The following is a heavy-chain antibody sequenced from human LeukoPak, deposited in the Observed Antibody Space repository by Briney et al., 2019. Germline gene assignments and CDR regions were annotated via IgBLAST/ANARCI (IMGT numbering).Heavy chain of an antibody. J-gene: IGHJ3*02. D-gene: IGHD7-27*01. V-gene: IGHV4-34*01. CDR1: GGSFSGYY. CDR3: ARDAGEGLDAFDI. Sequence: SETLSLTCAVYGGSFSGYYWSWIRQPPGKGLEWIGYIYHSGSTYYNPSLKSRVTISVDRSKNQFSLKLSSVTAADTAVYYCARDAGEGLDAFDIWGQGTMVTVSS. CDR2: IYHSGST.